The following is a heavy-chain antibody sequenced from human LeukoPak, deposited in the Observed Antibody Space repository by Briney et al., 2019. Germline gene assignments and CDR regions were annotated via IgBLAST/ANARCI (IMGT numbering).Heavy chain of an antibody. CDR2: MNPNSGNT. D-gene: IGHD2-15*01. CDR1: GYSLTTYY. J-gene: IGHJ4*02. Sequence: ASVKVSCKASGYSLTTYYMHWVRQAPGQGLEWMGWMNPNSGNTGYAQKFQGRVTMTRNTSISTAYMELSSLRSEDTAVYYCARGRGRPLVAATNDYWGQGTLVTVSS. V-gene: IGHV1-8*01. CDR3: ARGRGRPLVAATNDY.